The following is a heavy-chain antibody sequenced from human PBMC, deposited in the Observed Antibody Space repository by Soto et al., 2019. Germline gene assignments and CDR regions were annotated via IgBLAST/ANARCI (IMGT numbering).Heavy chain of an antibody. J-gene: IGHJ6*02. CDR2: INPNSGGT. D-gene: IGHD2-8*01. Sequence: GASVKVSCKASGYTFTGYYMHWVRQAPGQGLEWMGWINPNSGGTNYAQKFQGRVTMTRDTSISTAYMELSRLRSDDTAVYYCARDFYCTNGVCYLGMDVWGQGTTVTVSS. CDR1: GYTFTGYY. CDR3: ARDFYCTNGVCYLGMDV. V-gene: IGHV1-2*02.